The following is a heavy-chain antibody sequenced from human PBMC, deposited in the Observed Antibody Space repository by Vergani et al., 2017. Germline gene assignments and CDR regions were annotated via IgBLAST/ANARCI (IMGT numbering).Heavy chain of an antibody. J-gene: IGHJ4*02. Sequence: EVQLVESGGGLVQPGGSLRLSCAASGFTFSSYSMNWVRQAPGKGLEWVSYISSSSSTIYYADSVKGRFTISRDNAKNSLYLQMNSLRDEDTAVYYCAKIKEIVVVPAASYFDYWGQGTLVTVSS. V-gene: IGHV3-48*02. CDR2: ISSSSSTI. D-gene: IGHD2-2*01. CDR1: GFTFSSYS. CDR3: AKIKEIVVVPAASYFDY.